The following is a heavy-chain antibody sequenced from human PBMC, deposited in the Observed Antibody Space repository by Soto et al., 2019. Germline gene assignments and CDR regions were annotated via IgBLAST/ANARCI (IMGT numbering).Heavy chain of an antibody. D-gene: IGHD6-25*01. Sequence: PGGSLRLSCTASGVTFGDYAMSWFRQAPGKGLEWVGFIRSKAYGGTTEYAASVKGRFTISRDDSKSIAYLQMNNLRVEDTAVYYCARDGAIGRLEHWGQGTLVTVSS. CDR2: IRSKAYGGTT. CDR1: GVTFGDYA. V-gene: IGHV3-49*03. CDR3: ARDGAIGRLEH. J-gene: IGHJ4*02.